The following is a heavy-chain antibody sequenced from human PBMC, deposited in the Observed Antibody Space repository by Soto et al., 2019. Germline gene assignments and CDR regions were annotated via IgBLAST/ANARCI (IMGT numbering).Heavy chain of an antibody. CDR3: AKDREGATDYDY. J-gene: IGHJ4*02. CDR2: ISYDGSNK. D-gene: IGHD1-26*01. Sequence: PWGSLRLSCADSGFTFISYGMRWVRQAPGKGLEWVAVISYDGSNKYYADSVKGRFTISRDNSKNTLYLQMNSLRAEDTAVYYCAKDREGATDYDYWGQGTLVTVSS. V-gene: IGHV3-30*18. CDR1: GFTFISYG.